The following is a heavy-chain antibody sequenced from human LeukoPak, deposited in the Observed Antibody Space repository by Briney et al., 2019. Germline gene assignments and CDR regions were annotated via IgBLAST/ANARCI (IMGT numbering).Heavy chain of an antibody. CDR1: GYTFSKFG. CDR2: INVYNGNT. J-gene: IGHJ4*02. CDR3: ARDDPNSGYDFDY. D-gene: IGHD5-12*01. Sequence: ASVKVSCKASGYTFSKFGIGWLRQAPGQGPEWMGWINVYNGNTNYAQKLQGRVTMTTDTYTSTAYLELRSLRSDDTAVYYCARDDPNSGYDFDYWGQGTLVTVSS. V-gene: IGHV1-18*01.